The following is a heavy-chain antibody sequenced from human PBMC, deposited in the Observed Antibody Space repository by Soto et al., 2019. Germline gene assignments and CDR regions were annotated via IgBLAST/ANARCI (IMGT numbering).Heavy chain of an antibody. J-gene: IGHJ4*02. CDR1: GYSISSSNW. V-gene: IGHV4-28*03. D-gene: IGHD1-26*01. CDR2: IYYSGTT. CDR3: ARGEIKGPIDY. Sequence: QVQLQESGPGLVKPSDTLSLTCAVSGYSISSSNWWGWIRQPPGKGLEWIGYIYYSGTTYYNPSLKGRATIAVDTPKTQFPLRLTFVTAVDPAVYSWARGEIKGPIDYGGQGPLVPASS.